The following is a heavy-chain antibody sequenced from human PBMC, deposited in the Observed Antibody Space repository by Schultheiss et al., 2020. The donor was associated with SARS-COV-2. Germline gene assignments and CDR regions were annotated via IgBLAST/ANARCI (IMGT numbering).Heavy chain of an antibody. J-gene: IGHJ6*02. CDR1: GGSFSGYY. CDR2: IYYSGST. V-gene: IGHV4-59*08. CDR3: ARMKWFGELTSNYYYGMDV. D-gene: IGHD3-10*01. Sequence: SETLSLTCAVYGGSFSGYYWSWIRQPPGKGLEWIGYIYYSGSTNYNPSLKSRVTISVDTSKNQFSLKLSSVTAADTAVYYCARMKWFGELTSNYYYGMDVWGQGTTVTVSS.